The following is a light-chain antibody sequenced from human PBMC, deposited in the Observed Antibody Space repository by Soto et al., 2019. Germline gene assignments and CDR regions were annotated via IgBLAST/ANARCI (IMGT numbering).Light chain of an antibody. J-gene: IGKJ2*01. Sequence: DIQMTQSPSSLSASVGDRVTIACRASQSIIIYLNWYQQKPGKAPKLLIYAASSLQSGVPSRFSGSGSGTDFTLTISSLQPEDFATYYCQQSYSTPYTFGQGTKLEI. CDR1: QSIIIY. CDR3: QQSYSTPYT. V-gene: IGKV1-39*01. CDR2: AAS.